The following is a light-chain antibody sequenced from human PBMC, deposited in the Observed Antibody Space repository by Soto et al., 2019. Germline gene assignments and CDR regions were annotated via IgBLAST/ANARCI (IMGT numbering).Light chain of an antibody. J-gene: IGLJ2*01. CDR3: CSYAGSYPVV. CDR1: SSDVGGLHS. V-gene: IGLV2-11*01. Sequence: QSALTQPRSVSGSPGQSVTISCTGPSSDVGGLHSVSWYQQRPGTAPKLMIFDVTKRPSGVPDRFSGSKSGNTASLTISGLQAEDEADYYCCSYAGSYPVVFGGGTK. CDR2: DVT.